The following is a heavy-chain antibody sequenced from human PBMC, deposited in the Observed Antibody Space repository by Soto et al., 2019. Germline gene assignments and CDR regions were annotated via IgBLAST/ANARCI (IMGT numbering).Heavy chain of an antibody. CDR1: RFTFDDYA. D-gene: IGHD1-26*01. J-gene: IGHJ4*02. V-gene: IGHV3-9*01. CDR3: AKDGRWREFDY. Sequence: EVQLVESGGGLVQPGRSLRLSCAASRFTFDDYAMHWVRQAPGKGLEWVSGISWNSGSIGYADSVKGRFTISRDNAKNSLYLQMNSLRAEDTALYYCAKDGRWREFDYWGQGTLVTVSS. CDR2: ISWNSGSI.